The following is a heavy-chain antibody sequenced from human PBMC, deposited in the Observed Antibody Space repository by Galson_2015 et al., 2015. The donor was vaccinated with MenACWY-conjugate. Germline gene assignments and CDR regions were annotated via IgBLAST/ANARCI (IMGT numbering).Heavy chain of an antibody. CDR1: GYSFTNYW. D-gene: IGHD1-26*01. CDR3: ARHPPGGRGMDV. J-gene: IGHJ6*02. CDR2: IDPVNSNI. Sequence: QSGAEVKKPGESLTISCKGSGYSFTNYWIAWVCQMPGKGLEWVGLIDPVNSNIRYSPSFQGQVTISADESISTAYLQWSSLKASDTATYYCARHPPGGRGMDVWGRGTTVTVSS. V-gene: IGHV5-51*01.